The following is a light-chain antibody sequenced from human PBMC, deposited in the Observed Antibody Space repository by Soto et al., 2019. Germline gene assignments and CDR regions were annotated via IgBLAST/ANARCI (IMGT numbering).Light chain of an antibody. J-gene: IGKJ4*01. CDR2: GAS. CDR3: QQYGSSPPLT. V-gene: IGKV3-20*01. CDR1: QSVSSSY. Sequence: EIVLTQSPGTLSLSPGERATLSCRASQSVSSSYLAWYQQKPGQAPRLLIYGASSRATGIPARFSGSGSGTDFTITISRLEPEDFAVYYCQQYGSSPPLTFGGGTTVEIK.